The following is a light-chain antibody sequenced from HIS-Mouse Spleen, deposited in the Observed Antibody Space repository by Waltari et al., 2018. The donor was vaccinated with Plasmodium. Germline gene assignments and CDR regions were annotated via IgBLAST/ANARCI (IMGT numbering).Light chain of an antibody. CDR1: QSVSSN. V-gene: IGKV3-15*01. CDR2: GAS. J-gene: IGKJ3*01. CDR3: QQYNNWSFT. Sequence: EIVMTKSPATLSVPPGERATLSCRASQSVSSNLAWYQQKPGQAPRLLIYGASTRATGIPARFSGSGSGTEFTLTISSLQSEDFAVYYCQQYNNWSFTFGPGTKVDIK.